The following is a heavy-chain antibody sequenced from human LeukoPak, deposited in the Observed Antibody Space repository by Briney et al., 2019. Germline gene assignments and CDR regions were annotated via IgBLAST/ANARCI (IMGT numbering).Heavy chain of an antibody. J-gene: IGHJ6*02. D-gene: IGHD3-10*01. CDR2: ISGSGGST. CDR3: AKDHEKNYYGSGSYHPSYYYYYGMDV. CDR1: GFTFSSYA. V-gene: IGHV3-23*01. Sequence: GGSLRLSCAASGFTFSSYAMSWVRQAPGKGLEWVSAISGSGGSTYYADSVKGRFTISRDNSKNTLYLQMNSLRAEDTAVYYCAKDHEKNYYGSGSYHPSYYYYYGMDVWGQGTTVTVSS.